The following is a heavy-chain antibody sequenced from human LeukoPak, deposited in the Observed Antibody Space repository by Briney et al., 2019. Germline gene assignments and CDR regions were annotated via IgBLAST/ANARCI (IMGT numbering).Heavy chain of an antibody. CDR1: GFTFSSYS. Sequence: GGSLRLSCAASGFTFSSYSMNWVRQAPGKGLEWVSSISSSSSYIYYADSVNGRFTISRDNAKNSLYLQMNSLRAEDTDVYYCAGAPYDSSGYYYYWGQGTLVTVSS. CDR3: AGAPYDSSGYYYY. V-gene: IGHV3-21*01. J-gene: IGHJ4*02. D-gene: IGHD3-22*01. CDR2: ISSSSSYI.